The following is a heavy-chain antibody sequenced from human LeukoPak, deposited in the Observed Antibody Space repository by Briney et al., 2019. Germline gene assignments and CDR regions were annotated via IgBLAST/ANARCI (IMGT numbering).Heavy chain of an antibody. V-gene: IGHV3-7*03. Sequence: GGSLRLSCAASGFTFTTYWMSWARQLPGKGLEWVANINQDGTEKYYADSVKGRYNLSRDNSKNTLYLQMNSLRAEDTAVYYCAKIGRYYDFWTGFYEEEVDYMDVWGKGTTVTVSS. D-gene: IGHD3-3*01. CDR2: INQDGTEK. CDR3: AKIGRYYDFWTGFYEEEVDYMDV. CDR1: GFTFTTYW. J-gene: IGHJ6*03.